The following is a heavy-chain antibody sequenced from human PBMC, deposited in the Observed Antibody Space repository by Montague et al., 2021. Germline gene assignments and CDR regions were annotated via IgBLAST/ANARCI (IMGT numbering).Heavy chain of an antibody. V-gene: IGHV3-23*03. J-gene: IGHJ4*02. CDR1: GFTFSRFA. CDR2: IHRRGSPT. CDR3: AKDRGDSSGWPIFDY. D-gene: IGHD6-19*01. Sequence: SLRLSCAASGFTFSRFAMSWVRQAPGKGLEWVSIIHRRGSPTYYGDSVKGRFTISRDDSKNMLYLQLNSLKAEDTAVYYRAKDRGDSSGWPIFDYWGQGTLVTVSS.